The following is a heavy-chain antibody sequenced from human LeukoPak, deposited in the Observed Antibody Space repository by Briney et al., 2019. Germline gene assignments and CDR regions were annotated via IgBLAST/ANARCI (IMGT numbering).Heavy chain of an antibody. V-gene: IGHV4-61*02. J-gene: IGHJ4*02. CDR1: GGSISSGSYY. CDR2: IYTSGSS. D-gene: IGHD3-3*01. CDR3: ARAITINFDY. Sequence: SETLSLTCTVSGGSISSGSYYWSWIRQPAGKGLEWIGRIYTSGSSNYNPSLKSRVTISVDTSKNQFSLKLSSVTAADTAVYYCARAITINFDYWGQGTLVTVSS.